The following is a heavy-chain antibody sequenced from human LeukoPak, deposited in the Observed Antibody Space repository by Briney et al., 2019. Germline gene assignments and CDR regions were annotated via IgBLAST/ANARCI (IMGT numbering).Heavy chain of an antibody. V-gene: IGHV3-30*03. CDR2: ISYHGSNK. D-gene: IGHD3-10*01. Sequence: PGGSLRLSCAASGFTFSSYGMYWVRQAPGKGLEWVAVISYHGSNKYYADSVRGRFTISRDNSKNTLYLQMNSLRAEDTALYYCARDLDGSGSYMWWWGQGTLVTVSS. CDR1: GFTFSSYG. CDR3: ARDLDGSGSYMWW. J-gene: IGHJ4*02.